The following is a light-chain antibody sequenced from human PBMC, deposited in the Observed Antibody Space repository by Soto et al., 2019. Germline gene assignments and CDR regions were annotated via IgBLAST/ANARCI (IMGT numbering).Light chain of an antibody. J-gene: IGLJ1*01. CDR2: EVT. Sequence: QSALTQPASVSGSPGQSITISCAGTRDDIGAYDYVSWYQQHPGNAPKLLVYEVTNRPSGVSDRFSGSKSGNTASLTISGLQAEDEADYYCLSYGGSNNYVFGTGTKVTVL. CDR1: RDDIGAYDY. V-gene: IGLV2-14*01. CDR3: LSYGGSNNYV.